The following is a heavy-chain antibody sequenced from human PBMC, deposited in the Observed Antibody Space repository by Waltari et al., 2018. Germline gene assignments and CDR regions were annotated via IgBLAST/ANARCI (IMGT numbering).Heavy chain of an antibody. Sequence: EVQLVESGGGLVQRGGSLRLSCAASGFTFSSYWMYCVRQAPGKGLEWVSRSTTDGAYTDYADSVKGRFTASRDNSKNTLYLQMNTLGVEDTAIYFCVSGLWPSASWYLGFWGQGTLVTVSS. CDR1: GFTFSSYW. V-gene: IGHV3-74*02. D-gene: IGHD2-2*01. CDR3: VSGLWPSASWYLGF. J-gene: IGHJ4*02. CDR2: STTDGAYT.